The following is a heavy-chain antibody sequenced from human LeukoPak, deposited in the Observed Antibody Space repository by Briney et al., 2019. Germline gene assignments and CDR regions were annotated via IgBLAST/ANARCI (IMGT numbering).Heavy chain of an antibody. CDR3: ARGGYYDSSGSFDP. J-gene: IGHJ5*02. CDR1: GYTFARYY. D-gene: IGHD3-22*01. V-gene: IGHV1-46*01. Sequence: ASVKVSCKASGYTFARYYIHWVRQAPGQGLEWMGIINPSGGSTRYAQKFQGRVTMTRDTSTSTVYMELSSLRSDDTAVYYCARGGYYDSSGSFDPWGQGTLATVSS. CDR2: INPSGGST.